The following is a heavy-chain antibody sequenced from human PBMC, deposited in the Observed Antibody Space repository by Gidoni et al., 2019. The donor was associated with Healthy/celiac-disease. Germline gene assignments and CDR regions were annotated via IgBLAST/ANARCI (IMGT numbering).Heavy chain of an antibody. CDR1: VGSVSSGSYY. CDR2: IYYSGST. CDR3: ARLNWGYWYFDL. Sequence: QVQLQESGPGLVKPSETLSLTCTVSVGSVSSGSYYWSWIRQPPGKGLEWIGYIYYSGSTNYNPSLKSRVTISVDTSKNQFSLKLSSVTAADTAVYYCARLNWGYWYFDLWGRGTLVTVSS. V-gene: IGHV4-61*01. D-gene: IGHD7-27*01. J-gene: IGHJ2*01.